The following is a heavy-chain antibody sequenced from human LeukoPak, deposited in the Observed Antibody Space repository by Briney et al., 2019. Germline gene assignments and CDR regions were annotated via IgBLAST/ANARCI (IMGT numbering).Heavy chain of an antibody. V-gene: IGHV4-38-2*02. Sequence: TSETLSLTCTVSGYSISSGYYWGWIRQPPGKGLEWIGSIYHSGSTYYNPSLKSRVTISVDTSKNQFSLKLSSVTAADTAVYYCARLPHYYDSSGPEYWGQGTLVTVSS. CDR3: ARLPHYYDSSGPEY. D-gene: IGHD3-22*01. CDR1: GYSISSGYY. CDR2: IYHSGST. J-gene: IGHJ4*02.